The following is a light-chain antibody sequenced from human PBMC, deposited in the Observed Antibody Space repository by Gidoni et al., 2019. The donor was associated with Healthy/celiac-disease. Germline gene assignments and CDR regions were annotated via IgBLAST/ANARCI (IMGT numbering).Light chain of an antibody. CDR1: QSVSSSY. V-gene: IGKV3-20*01. CDR2: GAS. J-gene: IGKJ1*01. Sequence: IVLTQSPGTLSLSPGDRATLSCRASQSVSSSYLAWYQQKPGQAPRLLIYGASSRATGIPDRFSGSGSGTDFTLTISRLEPEDVAVYYCQQYGSSPRTFGQXTKVEIK. CDR3: QQYGSSPRT.